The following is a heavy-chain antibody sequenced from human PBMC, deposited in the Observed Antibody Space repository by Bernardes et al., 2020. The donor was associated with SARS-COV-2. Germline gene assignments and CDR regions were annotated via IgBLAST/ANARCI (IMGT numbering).Heavy chain of an antibody. D-gene: IGHD3-10*01. V-gene: IGHV4-61*01. CDR3: ARDRQTIYYYYGMDV. J-gene: IGHJ6*02. CDR2: IYYSGST. CDR1: GGSVSSGSYY. Sequence: SETLSLTCTVSGGSVSSGSYYWSWIRQPPGKGLEWIGYIYYSGSTNYNPSLKSRVTISVDTSKNQFSPKLSSVTAADTAVYYCARDRQTIYYYYGMDVWGQGTTVTVSS.